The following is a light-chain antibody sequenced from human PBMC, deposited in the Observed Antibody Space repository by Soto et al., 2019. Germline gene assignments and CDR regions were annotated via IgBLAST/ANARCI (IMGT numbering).Light chain of an antibody. J-gene: IGKJ1*01. CDR3: QKSYSTPRT. CDR1: QSISSY. CDR2: AAS. Sequence: DIQMTPSPSTLSASVVYRFTITCLASQSISSYLNWYQQKPGKAPKLLIYAASSLQSGVPSRFSGSGSGTDFTLTISSLQPEDFATYYCQKSYSTPRTCGQGTKGDIK. V-gene: IGKV1-39*01.